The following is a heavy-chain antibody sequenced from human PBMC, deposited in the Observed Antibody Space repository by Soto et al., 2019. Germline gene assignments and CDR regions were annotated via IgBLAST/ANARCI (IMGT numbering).Heavy chain of an antibody. CDR2: VSTYNGYT. Sequence: ASVKVSCKASGYTFTSYGITWVRQAPGQGLEWMGWVSTYNGYTKYAQKFQGRVTMTTDTSTTTAFMEVRSLRSDDTAVYYCARDRPSDYWGQGDLVTVS. CDR3: ARDRPSDY. CDR1: GYTFTSYG. J-gene: IGHJ4*02. V-gene: IGHV1-18*01.